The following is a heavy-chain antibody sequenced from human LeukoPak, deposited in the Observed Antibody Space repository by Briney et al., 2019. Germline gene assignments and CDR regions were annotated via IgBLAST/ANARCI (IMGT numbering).Heavy chain of an antibody. V-gene: IGHV4-59*01. CDR2: IYYSGST. Sequence: SETLSLTCTVSGGSISSYYWSWIRQPPGKGLEWIGYIYYSGSTNYNPSLKSRVTISVDTSKNQFSLKLSSVTAADTAVYYCARELITMVRGVIQGNWFDPWGXGTLVTVSS. J-gene: IGHJ5*02. CDR1: GGSISSYY. CDR3: ARELITMVRGVIQGNWFDP. D-gene: IGHD3-10*01.